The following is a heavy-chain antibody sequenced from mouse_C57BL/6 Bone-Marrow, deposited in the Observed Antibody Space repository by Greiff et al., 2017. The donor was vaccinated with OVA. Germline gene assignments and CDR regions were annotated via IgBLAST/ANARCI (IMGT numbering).Heavy chain of an antibody. CDR2: IPPNSGST. CDR3: ARPYDYDRDYYAMDY. J-gene: IGHJ4*01. D-gene: IGHD2-4*01. Sequence: QVQLQQPGAELVKPGASVKLSCKASGYTFTSYWMHWVKQRPGQGLEWIGMIPPNSGSTNYNEKFKSKATLTVDKSSSTAYMQLSSLTSEDSAVYYCARPYDYDRDYYAMDYWGQGTSVTVSS. V-gene: IGHV1-64*01. CDR1: GYTFTSYW.